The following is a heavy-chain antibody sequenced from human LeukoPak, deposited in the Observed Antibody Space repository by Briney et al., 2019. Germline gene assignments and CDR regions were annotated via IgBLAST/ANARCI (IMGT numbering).Heavy chain of an antibody. V-gene: IGHV4-59*01. D-gene: IGHD2-15*01. J-gene: IGHJ6*03. CDR1: GGSISSYY. Sequence: PSETLSLTCTVSGGSISSYYWSWIRQPPGEGLEWIGYIYYSGSTNYIPSLKSRVTMSVDTSKNQLSLRLSSVTAADTAVYYCARWYCISNTCYHLDVWGKGTTVTVSS. CDR2: IYYSGST. CDR3: ARWYCISNTCYHLDV.